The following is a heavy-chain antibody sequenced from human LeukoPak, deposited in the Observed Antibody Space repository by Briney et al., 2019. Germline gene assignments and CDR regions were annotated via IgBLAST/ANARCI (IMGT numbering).Heavy chain of an antibody. CDR1: GGSISSSSYY. CDR3: ARRAFDWPNGYFDL. J-gene: IGHJ2*01. V-gene: IGHV4-39*07. Sequence: PSETLSLTCTVSGGSISSSSYYWGWIRQPPGKGLEWIGSIYYSGSTYYNPSLKSRVTISVDTSKNQFSLKLRSVTAADTAVYYGARRAFDWPNGYFDLGGRGPRATVPS. CDR2: IYYSGST. D-gene: IGHD3-9*01.